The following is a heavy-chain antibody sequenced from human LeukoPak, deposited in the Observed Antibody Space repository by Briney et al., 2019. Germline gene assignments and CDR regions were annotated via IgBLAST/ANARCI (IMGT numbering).Heavy chain of an antibody. CDR1: GFTVSSNY. V-gene: IGHV3-53*01. CDR2: IYSGGST. CDR3: ATHAGHTSYQLLNFDY. Sequence: GGSLRLSCAASGFTVSSNYMSWVRQPPGKGLEWVSLIYSGGSTYYADSVKGRFTIFRDNSKNTLYLQISSLRAEDTAIYYCATHAGHTSYQLLNFDYWGQGTLVTVSS. J-gene: IGHJ4*02. D-gene: IGHD2-2*01.